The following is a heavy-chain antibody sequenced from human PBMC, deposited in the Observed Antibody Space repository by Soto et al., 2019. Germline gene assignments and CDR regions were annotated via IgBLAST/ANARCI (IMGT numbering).Heavy chain of an antibody. CDR3: ARGHGYSSSWYY. Sequence: SETLSLTCAVYGGSFSGYYWSWIRQPPGKGLEWIGEINHSGSTNYNPSLKSRVTVSVDASKNQFSLNLTSVTAADTAVYYCARGHGYSSSWYYWGQGTRVTVSS. CDR1: GGSFSGYY. V-gene: IGHV4-34*01. J-gene: IGHJ4*02. CDR2: INHSGST. D-gene: IGHD6-13*01.